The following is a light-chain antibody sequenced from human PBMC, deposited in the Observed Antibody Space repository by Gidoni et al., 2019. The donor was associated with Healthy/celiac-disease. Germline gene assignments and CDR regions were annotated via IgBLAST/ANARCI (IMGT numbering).Light chain of an antibody. J-gene: IGKJ3*01. CDR3: QQRSNWPPGVT. CDR2: DAS. V-gene: IGKV3-11*01. CDR1: QSVSSY. Sequence: EIVLTQSPATLSLSPGERATLSCRASQSVSSYVAWYQQKPGQAPSLLIYDASNRATGIPARFSGRGSGTDFPLTISSLEPEDFAAYYCQQRSNWPPGVTFGPGTKVDIK.